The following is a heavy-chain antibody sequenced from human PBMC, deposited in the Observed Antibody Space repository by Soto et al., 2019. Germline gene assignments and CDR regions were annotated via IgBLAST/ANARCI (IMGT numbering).Heavy chain of an antibody. CDR2: IIPIVGTG. D-gene: IGHD2-2*01. CDR3: ARVVILVPTASTHYYYHVDV. Sequence: QVQLVQSGAEVRKPGSSVTVSCKASGGTFSNYAISWVRQAPGQGLEWMGGIIPIVGTGSYAQKFRGRVTLTADEPTTTAYVELSSLRFEDTAVYYCARVVILVPTASTHYYYHVDVWGPGTTVTVSS. J-gene: IGHJ6*02. CDR1: GGTFSNYA. V-gene: IGHV1-69*01.